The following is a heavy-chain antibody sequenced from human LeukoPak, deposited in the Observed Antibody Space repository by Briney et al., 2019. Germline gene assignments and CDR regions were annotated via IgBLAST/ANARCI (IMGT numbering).Heavy chain of an antibody. J-gene: IGHJ5*02. CDR3: ARDRPHNWFDP. CDR1: GFTFSRYW. Sequence: GGSLRPSCAASGFTFSRYWMHWVRQAPGKGLVWVSRIDNDGNSPTYADSVKGRFTISRDNAKNALYLQMNNLRAEDTAIYYCARDRPHNWFDPWGRGTLVTVSS. CDR2: IDNDGNSP. V-gene: IGHV3-74*01.